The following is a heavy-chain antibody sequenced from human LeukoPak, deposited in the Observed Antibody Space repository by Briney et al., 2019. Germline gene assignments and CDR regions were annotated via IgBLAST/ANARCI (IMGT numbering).Heavy chain of an antibody. CDR1: GFTFTTYW. Sequence: GSLRLSCADSGFTFTTYWMSWIRQPPGKGLEWIGEINHSGSTNYNPSLKSRVTISVDTSKNQFSLKLSSVTAADTAVYYCARGPLYYDFWSGSKLGRVNYFDYWGQGTLLTVSS. J-gene: IGHJ4*02. D-gene: IGHD3-3*01. V-gene: IGHV4-34*01. CDR3: ARGPLYYDFWSGSKLGRVNYFDY. CDR2: INHSGST.